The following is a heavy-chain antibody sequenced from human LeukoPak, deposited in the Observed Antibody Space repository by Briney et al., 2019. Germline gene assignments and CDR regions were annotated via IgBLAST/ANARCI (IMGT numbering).Heavy chain of an antibody. CDR2: IYYSGST. CDR1: GGSISSSSYY. V-gene: IGHV4-39*01. CDR3: AGGTYYDFWSGYYPFDH. Sequence: SETLSLTCTVSGGSISSSSYYWGWIRQPPGKGLEWIGSIYYSGSTYYNPSLKSRVTISVDTSKNQFSLKLSSVTAADTAVYYCAGGTYYDFWSGYYPFDHWGQGTLVTVSS. D-gene: IGHD3-3*01. J-gene: IGHJ4*02.